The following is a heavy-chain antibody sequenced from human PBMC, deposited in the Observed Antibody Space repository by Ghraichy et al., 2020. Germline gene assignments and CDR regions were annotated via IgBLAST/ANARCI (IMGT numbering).Heavy chain of an antibody. CDR1: GFTFGSYE. Sequence: GGSLNISCAPSGFTFGSYEMNWVRQAPGKGLEWVSYISGRGDTMYYADSVKGRFAVTRNNVKNSLLLQMNSLRAEDTGIYYCARGTFDYSREDHGGAFDYWGQGTLVTVSS. CDR2: ISGRGDTM. D-gene: IGHD4-11*01. J-gene: IGHJ4*02. CDR3: ARGTFDYSREDHGGAFDY. V-gene: IGHV3-48*03.